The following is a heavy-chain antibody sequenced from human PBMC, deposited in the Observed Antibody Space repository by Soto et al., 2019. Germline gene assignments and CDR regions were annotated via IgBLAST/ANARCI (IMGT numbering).Heavy chain of an antibody. J-gene: IGHJ1*01. Sequence: EVELSESGGGLVQPGGSLRLSCAASGFTFSSYAMSWVRRAPGKGLEWVSGISGSGRITKYADSVKGRFIISRDNFKNTLFLQMNSLRAEDTAVYYCAKDVHYDIVTGIEYFHHWAQGTLVTVSS. D-gene: IGHD3-9*01. CDR2: ISGSGRIT. V-gene: IGHV3-23*01. CDR1: GFTFSSYA. CDR3: AKDVHYDIVTGIEYFHH.